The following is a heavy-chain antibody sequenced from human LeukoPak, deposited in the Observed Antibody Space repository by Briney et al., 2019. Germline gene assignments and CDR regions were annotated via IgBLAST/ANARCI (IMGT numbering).Heavy chain of an antibody. D-gene: IGHD1-26*01. CDR2: ISYDGSNK. J-gene: IGHJ4*02. CDR3: AKDVGKWESLHFFDY. V-gene: IGHV3-30*04. Sequence: GGSLRLSCAASGFTFSSYAMHWVRQAPGKGLEWVAVISYDGSNKYYADSVTGRFTISRDNSRNTLYLQMNSLRGDDTAVYYCAKDVGKWESLHFFDYWGQGTLVTVSS. CDR1: GFTFSSYA.